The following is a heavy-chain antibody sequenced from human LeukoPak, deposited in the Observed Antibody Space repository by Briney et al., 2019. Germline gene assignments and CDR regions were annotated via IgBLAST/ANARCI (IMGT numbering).Heavy chain of an antibody. J-gene: IGHJ4*02. Sequence: GGSLRLSCAASGFTFSSFDMNWVRQALGKGLEWVSHISSSGDTIFYADSMEGRFTISRDNAKSSLYLQMNSLRAEDTAVYYCARNGNYDILTGYYTNSHFDYWGQGTLVTVSS. CDR1: GFTFSSFD. V-gene: IGHV3-48*03. CDR2: ISSSGDTI. D-gene: IGHD3-9*01. CDR3: ARNGNYDILTGYYTNSHFDY.